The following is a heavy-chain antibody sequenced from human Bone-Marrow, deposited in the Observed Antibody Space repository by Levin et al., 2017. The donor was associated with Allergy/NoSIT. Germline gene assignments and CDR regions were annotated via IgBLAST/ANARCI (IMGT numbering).Heavy chain of an antibody. D-gene: IGHD1-26*01. CDR1: GFTFSSYA. V-gene: IGHV3-23*01. J-gene: IGHJ4*02. CDR2: ITSGSGGGI. Sequence: GASVKVSCAASGFTFSSYAMSWFRQAPGKGLEWVSHITSGSGGGIYYAHSVKGRFTISRDNSKSTLYLQMNSLRAEDTALYSCARGTYGSFDYWGQGTLVTVSS. CDR3: ARGTYGSFDY.